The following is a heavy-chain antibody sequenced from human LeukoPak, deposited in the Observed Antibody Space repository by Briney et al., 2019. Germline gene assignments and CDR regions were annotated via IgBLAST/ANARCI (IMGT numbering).Heavy chain of an antibody. CDR3: ACLRGPSDY. J-gene: IGHJ4*02. CDR2: IYSGGST. V-gene: IGHV3-53*01. Sequence: GGSLRLSCAASGLTVSSNSMSWVRQAPGKGLEWVSFIYSGGSTYYADSVKGRFTISRDNTKNSLYLQMDSLTADDTAVYFCACLRGPSDYWGQGTLVTVSS. D-gene: IGHD4-17*01. CDR1: GLTVSSNS.